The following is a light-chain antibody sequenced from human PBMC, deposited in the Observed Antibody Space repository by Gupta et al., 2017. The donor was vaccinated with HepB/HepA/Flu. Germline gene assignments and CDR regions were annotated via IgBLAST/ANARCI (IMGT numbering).Light chain of an antibody. CDR2: WAS. V-gene: IGKV4-1*01. J-gene: IGKJ2*01. CDR1: QSVSDSSNNRYY. CDR3: QQDDSFPYT. Sequence: DTVMSEVHSSLAKSLGETATINCKSSQSVSDSSNNRYYLAWYQQKPRHPPRLLIYWASTRESGVPDRFSGSGSATDFTLTISSLQAEDVAVYYCQQDDSFPYTFGQGTKVEIK.